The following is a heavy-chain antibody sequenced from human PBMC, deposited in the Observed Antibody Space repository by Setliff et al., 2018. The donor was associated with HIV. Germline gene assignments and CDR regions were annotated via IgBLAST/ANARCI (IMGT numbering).Heavy chain of an antibody. CDR2: FDPELGET. CDR1: GYTLTKLS. Sequence: ASVKVSCKVSGYTLTKLSMHWVRQAPEKGLEWMGGFDPELGETFFAQNFRGRLTMTQDTYTDTAYMELTSLRSDDTAMYYCATDNREGVGTPYYFDYWGQGTQVTISS. V-gene: IGHV1-24*01. J-gene: IGHJ4*02. D-gene: IGHD1-26*01. CDR3: ATDNREGVGTPYYFDY.